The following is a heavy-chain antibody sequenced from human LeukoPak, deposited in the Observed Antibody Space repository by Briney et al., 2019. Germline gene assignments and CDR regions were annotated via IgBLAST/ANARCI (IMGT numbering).Heavy chain of an antibody. D-gene: IGHD6-13*01. CDR2: INHSGST. CDR1: GGSFSGYY. J-gene: IGHJ4*02. Sequence: SETLSLTCAVYGGSFSGYYWSWIRQPPGKGVEWIGEINHSGSTNYNPSLKGRVTISVDTSKNQFSLKLSSVTAADTAVYYCARVSAAAGSFDYWGQGTLVTVSS. CDR3: ARVSAAAGSFDY. V-gene: IGHV4-34*01.